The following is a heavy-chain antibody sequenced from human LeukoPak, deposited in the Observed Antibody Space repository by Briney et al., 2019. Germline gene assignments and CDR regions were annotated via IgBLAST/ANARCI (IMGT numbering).Heavy chain of an antibody. CDR3: ARGEYYDMRSDAFDI. D-gene: IGHD3-22*01. CDR1: GFTFSSYG. J-gene: IGHJ3*02. V-gene: IGHV3-33*01. Sequence: PGRSLRLSCAASGFTFSSYGMHWVRQAPGKGLEWVAVIWYDGSNKYYADSVKGRFTISRDNSKNTLYLQMNSLRAEDTAVYYCARGEYYDMRSDAFDIWGPGTMVTVSS. CDR2: IWYDGSNK.